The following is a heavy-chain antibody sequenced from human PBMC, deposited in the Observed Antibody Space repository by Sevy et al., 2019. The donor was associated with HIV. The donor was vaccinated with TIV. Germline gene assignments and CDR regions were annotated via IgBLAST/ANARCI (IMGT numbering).Heavy chain of an antibody. CDR2: MKSKIDGGTI. J-gene: IGHJ3*02. CDR1: GFTFSIIY. D-gene: IGHD5-18*01. Sequence: GGSLRLSCAASGFTFSIIYMNWVRQSPGKGLEWVGRMKSKIDGGTIDYAAPVKDRLTMSRDDSKNTLYLHMNSLKADDTAVYYCTTVGFRYWGSEAFGIWGQGTMVTGSS. CDR3: TTVGFRYWGSEAFGI. V-gene: IGHV3-15*01.